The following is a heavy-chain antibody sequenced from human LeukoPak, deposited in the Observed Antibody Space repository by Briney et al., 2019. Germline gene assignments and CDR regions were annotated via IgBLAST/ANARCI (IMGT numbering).Heavy chain of an antibody. D-gene: IGHD3-22*01. CDR2: ISSSGSTI. CDR3: AKDLPPDSSGYLDAFDI. J-gene: IGHJ3*02. CDR1: GFTFSDYY. V-gene: IGHV3-11*01. Sequence: GGSLRLSCAASGFTFSDYYMSWIRQAPGKGLEWVSYISSSGSTIYYADSVKGRFTISRDNAKNSLYLQMNSLRAEDTAVYYCAKDLPPDSSGYLDAFDIWGQGTMVTVSS.